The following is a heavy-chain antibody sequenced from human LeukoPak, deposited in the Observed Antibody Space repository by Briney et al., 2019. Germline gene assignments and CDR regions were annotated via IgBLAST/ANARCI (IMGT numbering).Heavy chain of an antibody. CDR2: LYFSGST. J-gene: IGHJ4*02. Sequence: PSETLSLTCTVSGGSISSYYWSWIRQPPGKGLEWIGNLYFSGSTNYNPSLKSRVTISVDTSKNQFSLKLSSVTAADTAVYYCAREAFSSGSYFDYWGQGTLVTVSS. CDR1: GGSISSYY. V-gene: IGHV4-59*12. D-gene: IGHD3-22*01. CDR3: AREAFSSGSYFDY.